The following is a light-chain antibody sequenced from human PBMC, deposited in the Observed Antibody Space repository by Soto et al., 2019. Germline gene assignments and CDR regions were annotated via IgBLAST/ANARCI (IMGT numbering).Light chain of an antibody. Sequence: QPVLTQPASVSGSPGQSITISCTGTSSDVGTYNLVSWFQQHPGEAPKLMIYEGSRRPSGVSNRFSGSKSGNTASLTISGLQAEDEADYYCCSYAVSDTMIFGGGTKLTVL. CDR2: EGS. CDR1: SSDVGTYNL. V-gene: IGLV2-23*01. J-gene: IGLJ2*01. CDR3: CSYAVSDTMI.